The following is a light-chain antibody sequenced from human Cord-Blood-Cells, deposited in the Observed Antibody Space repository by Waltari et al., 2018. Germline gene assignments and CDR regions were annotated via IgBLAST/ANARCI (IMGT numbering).Light chain of an antibody. CDR2: AAS. CDR1: QSISSY. Sequence: DIQMIQSPSSMSASVRDRVTITCRASQSISSYLNWYQQKPGKAPKLLIYAASSLQSWVPSRFSGSGSGTDFTLTISSLQPEDFATYYCQQSYSTLTFGPGTKVDIK. CDR3: QQSYSTLT. V-gene: IGKV1-39*01. J-gene: IGKJ3*01.